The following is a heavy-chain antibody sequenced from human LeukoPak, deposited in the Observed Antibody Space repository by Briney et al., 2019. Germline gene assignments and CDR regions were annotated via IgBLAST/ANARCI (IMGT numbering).Heavy chain of an antibody. J-gene: IGHJ4*02. Sequence: KTSETLSLTCTVSGGSISIYYWSWIRQPAGKGLEWIGRIYTSGSTNYNPSLKSRVTMSVDTSKNQFSLKLSSVTAADTAVYYCAGSGGYSYGTYQFDYWGQGTLVTVSS. CDR3: AGSGGYSYGTYQFDY. D-gene: IGHD5-18*01. V-gene: IGHV4-4*07. CDR2: IYTSGST. CDR1: GGSISIYY.